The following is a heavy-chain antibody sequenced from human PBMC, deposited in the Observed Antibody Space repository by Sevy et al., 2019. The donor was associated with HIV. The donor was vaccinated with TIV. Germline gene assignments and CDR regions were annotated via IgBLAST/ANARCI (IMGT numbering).Heavy chain of an antibody. CDR1: GFIFSSYA. D-gene: IGHD1-7*01. V-gene: IGHV3-23*01. CDR2: ISGNGGST. CDR3: AKDRIWELGDAFDI. Sequence: GGSLRLSCAASGFIFSSYAMSWVRQAPGKGLEWVSGISGNGGSTNYADSVKGRFALSRDNSKNTLYLQMNNLRAEDTAIYFCAKDRIWELGDAFDIWGQGTMVTVSS. J-gene: IGHJ3*02.